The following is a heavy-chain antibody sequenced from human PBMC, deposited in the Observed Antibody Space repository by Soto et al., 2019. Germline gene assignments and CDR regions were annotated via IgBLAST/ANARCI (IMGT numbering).Heavy chain of an antibody. J-gene: IGHJ4*02. CDR2: INGGNGNT. V-gene: IGHV1-3*01. D-gene: IGHD2-21*01. Sequence: QVQLVQSGAEVMKPGASVKVSCKASGYTFTNYAIHWVRQAPGQRLEWMGWINGGNGNTKYSQRFQGRVTITRDASASTVYMELSSLRSEDTAVFYCARAYCGGECPPGGYWGQGALVTVSS. CDR1: GYTFTNYA. CDR3: ARAYCGGECPPGGY.